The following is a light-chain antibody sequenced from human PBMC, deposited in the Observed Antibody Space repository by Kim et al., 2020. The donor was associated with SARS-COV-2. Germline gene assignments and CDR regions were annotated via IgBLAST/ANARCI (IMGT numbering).Light chain of an antibody. V-gene: IGLV1-47*01. CDR2: RNN. CDR3: ATWDDILRTWV. CDR1: TSNIGTNH. J-gene: IGLJ3*02. Sequence: GQTVTIACSGTTSNIGTNHVFWYQQFPGTAPKLLIYRNNQRHSGVPDRFSGSKSGTSASLAISGLRSDDEADYSCATWDDILRTWVFGGGTKLTVL.